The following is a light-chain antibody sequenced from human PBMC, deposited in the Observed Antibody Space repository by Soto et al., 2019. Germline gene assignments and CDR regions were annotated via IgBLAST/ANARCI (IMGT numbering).Light chain of an antibody. CDR1: QSILSSSNNKNY. Sequence: DIVMTQSPDSLTVSLGERATINCKSSQSILSSSNNKNYLVWYQQKPGQPPKVLINWASTRESGVTDRFSGSGSGADVTLPISSLQAEDVAVYYFQQYYSTPPTFGGGTKLEIK. CDR3: QQYYSTPPT. J-gene: IGKJ4*02. CDR2: WAS. V-gene: IGKV4-1*01.